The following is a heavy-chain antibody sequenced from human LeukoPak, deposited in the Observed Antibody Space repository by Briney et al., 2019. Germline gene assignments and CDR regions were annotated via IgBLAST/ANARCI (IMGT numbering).Heavy chain of an antibody. CDR3: ARGDGDYRGYFDY. V-gene: IGHV4-39*07. Sequence: SETLSLTCSVSGDSVTSSSYYWGWIRQPPGKGLEWMGTVSFSGSTYYNPSLKSRVTISIDTSKNQFSLKLSSVTAADTAVYYCARGDGDYRGYFDYWGQGTLVTVSS. CDR2: VSFSGST. CDR1: GDSVTSSSYY. J-gene: IGHJ4*02. D-gene: IGHD4-17*01.